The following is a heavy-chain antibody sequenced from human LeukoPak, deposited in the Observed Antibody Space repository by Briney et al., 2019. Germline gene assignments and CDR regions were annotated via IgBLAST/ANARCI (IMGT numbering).Heavy chain of an antibody. J-gene: IGHJ4*02. CDR3: ARAPFRIAVAGAFDY. CDR2: INPNSGGT. V-gene: IGHV1-2*02. Sequence: ASVKVSCKASGYTFTGYYMHWVRQAPGQGLEWMGWINPNSGGTNYAQKFQGRVTMTRDTSISTAYMELSRLRSDDTAVYYCARAPFRIAVAGAFDYWGQGTLVTVSS. D-gene: IGHD6-19*01. CDR1: GYTFTGYY.